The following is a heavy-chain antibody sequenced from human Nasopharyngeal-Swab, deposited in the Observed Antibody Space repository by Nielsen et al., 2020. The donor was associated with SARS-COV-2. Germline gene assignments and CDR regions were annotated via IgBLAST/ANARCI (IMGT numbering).Heavy chain of an antibody. Sequence: SETLSLTCSLNGVSFSGYHWGWIRQSPGKRLEWIGDITRSGNTNYNPALKSRVIMSVATSKDEFSLKLTSVTAADTAIYFCARLNNGGGIVPASYSFFMDVWGKGTSVAVSS. D-gene: IGHD2-2*01. V-gene: IGHV4-34*01. CDR1: GVSFSGYH. CDR3: ARLNNGGGIVPASYSFFMDV. J-gene: IGHJ6*03. CDR2: ITRSGNT.